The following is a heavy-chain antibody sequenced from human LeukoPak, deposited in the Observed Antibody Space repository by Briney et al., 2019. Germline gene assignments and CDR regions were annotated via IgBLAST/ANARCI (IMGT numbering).Heavy chain of an antibody. V-gene: IGHV1-2*02. CDR2: INPNSGGT. Sequence: ASVKVSCKASGYTFTGYYIHWVRQAPGQGLEWMGWINPNSGGTNSAQNFQGSVTMTRDTSISTAYMELSRLRSDDTAVYYCASGHGTSYNYDTSGYYYDYWGQGTLVTVSS. CDR1: GYTFTGYY. CDR3: ASGHGTSYNYDTSGYYYDY. J-gene: IGHJ4*02. D-gene: IGHD3-22*01.